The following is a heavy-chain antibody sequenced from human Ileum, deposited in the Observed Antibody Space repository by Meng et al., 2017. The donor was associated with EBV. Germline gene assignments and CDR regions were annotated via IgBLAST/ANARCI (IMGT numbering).Heavy chain of an antibody. CDR3: ARNVPGTSAYYD. CDR1: GYSISSTNW. CDR2: IYYSGST. J-gene: IGHJ4*02. Sequence: QGQLPEAGPGLVKPSDTLSLTCSVAGYSISSTNWGGWIRQPPGKGLEWIGYIYYSGSTSYNPSLKSRVTMSVDTSKNQFSLNLNSVTAVDTAVYYCARNVPGTSAYYDWGQGTLVTVSS. D-gene: IGHD3-22*01. V-gene: IGHV4-28*01.